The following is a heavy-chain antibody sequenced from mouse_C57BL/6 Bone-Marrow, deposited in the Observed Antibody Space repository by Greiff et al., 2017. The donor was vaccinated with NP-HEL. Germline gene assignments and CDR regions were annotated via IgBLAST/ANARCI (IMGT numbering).Heavy chain of an antibody. CDR2: ISYDGSN. V-gene: IGHV3-6*01. J-gene: IGHJ4*01. CDR1: GYSITSGYY. D-gene: IGHD2-10*01. CDR3: ARTPYPYYAMDY. Sequence: EVQLQESGPGLVKPSQSLSLTCSVTGYSITSGYYWNWIRQFPGNKLEWMGYISYDGSNNYNPSLKNRISITRDTSKNQFFLKLNSVTTEDTATYYCARTPYPYYAMDYWGQGTSVTVSA.